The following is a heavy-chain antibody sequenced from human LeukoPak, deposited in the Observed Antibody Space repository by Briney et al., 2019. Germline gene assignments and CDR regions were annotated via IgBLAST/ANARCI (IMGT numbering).Heavy chain of an antibody. J-gene: IGHJ5*02. CDR3: ARDHSNTRTWWFDP. D-gene: IGHD2/OR15-2a*01. CDR1: GYMFTNNW. CDR2: INPTGDRT. Sequence: ASVKVYCKASGYMFTNNWIHWVRQAPGQGLEWMGVINPTGDRTFYAQKLQDRVTLTTDMSATSIYMELSSLRSEDTAVYDCARDHSNTRTWWFDPWGQGTLVIVSS. V-gene: IGHV1-46*04.